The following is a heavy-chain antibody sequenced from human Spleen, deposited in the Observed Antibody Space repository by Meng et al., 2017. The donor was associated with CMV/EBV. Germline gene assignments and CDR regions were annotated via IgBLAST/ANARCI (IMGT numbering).Heavy chain of an antibody. CDR2: IYYSGST. J-gene: IGHJ4*02. Sequence: SETLSLTCTVSGGSISSSTYYWGWIRQPPGKGLEWIGSIYYSGSTYYNPSLKSRVTISLDTSKNQFSLKLRSVTAADTAVYYCARGGAAQSDYWGQGTLVTVSS. D-gene: IGHD6-13*01. V-gene: IGHV4-39*07. CDR1: GGSISSSTYY. CDR3: ARGGAAQSDY.